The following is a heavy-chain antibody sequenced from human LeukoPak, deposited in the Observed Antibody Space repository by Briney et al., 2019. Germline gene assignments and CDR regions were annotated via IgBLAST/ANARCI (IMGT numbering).Heavy chain of an antibody. CDR3: ARVSQAAFDY. Sequence: PSETLSLTCTVSGGSISSSSYYWGWIRQPPGKGLEWIGSIYYSGSTYYNPSLKSRVTISVDTSKNQFPLKLSSVTAADTAMYYCARVSQAAFDYWGQGTLVTVSS. V-gene: IGHV4-39*06. CDR2: IYYSGST. CDR1: GGSISSSSYY. J-gene: IGHJ4*02. D-gene: IGHD6-25*01.